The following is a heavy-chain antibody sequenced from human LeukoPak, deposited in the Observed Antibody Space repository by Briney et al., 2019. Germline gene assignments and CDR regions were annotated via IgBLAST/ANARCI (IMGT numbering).Heavy chain of an antibody. D-gene: IGHD6-13*01. CDR3: AKDRIAAAASYYYGMDV. Sequence: GGSLRLSCAASGFTFSSYAMGWVRQAPGKGLEWVSAISGSGGSTYYADSVKGRFTISRDNSKNTLYLQMNSLRAEDTAVYYCAKDRIAAAASYYYGMDVWGQGTTVTVSS. CDR2: ISGSGGST. V-gene: IGHV3-23*01. CDR1: GFTFSSYA. J-gene: IGHJ6*02.